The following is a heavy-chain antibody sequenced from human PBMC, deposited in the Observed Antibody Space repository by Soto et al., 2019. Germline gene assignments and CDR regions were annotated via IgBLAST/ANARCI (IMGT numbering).Heavy chain of an antibody. CDR3: IRDISV. CDR2: INNDGSST. J-gene: IGHJ4*02. CDR1: GFTFSSHW. Sequence: GGSLRLSCAASGFTFSSHWMHWVRQAPGKGLVWVSRINNDGSSTTYADSVKGRFTISRDNAKNTLYLQMNSLRAEDTAVYYCIRDISVWGQGTLVTVSS. V-gene: IGHV3-74*01.